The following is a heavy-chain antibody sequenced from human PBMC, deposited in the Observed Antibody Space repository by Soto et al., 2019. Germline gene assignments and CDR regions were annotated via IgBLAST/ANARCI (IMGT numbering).Heavy chain of an antibody. D-gene: IGHD2-15*01. CDR1: GYTFTSYA. J-gene: IGHJ4*02. V-gene: IGHV1-3*01. CDR2: INAGNGNT. Sequence: GASVKVSCKSSGYTFTSYAMHCVRQAPGQRLEWMGWINAGNGNTKYSQKFQGRVTITRDTSASTAYMELSSLRSEDTAVYYCARVYCSGGSCYSYFDYWGQGTLVTVSS. CDR3: ARVYCSGGSCYSYFDY.